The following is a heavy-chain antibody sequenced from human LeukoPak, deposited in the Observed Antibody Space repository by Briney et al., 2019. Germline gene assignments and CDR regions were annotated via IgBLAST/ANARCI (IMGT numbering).Heavy chain of an antibody. Sequence: GGSLRLSCAASGFTFSHYYMSWIRQAPGKGLEWISYISSSSSTTYYADSVKGRFTISRDNAKNSLYLQMNSLRAEDTAVYYCARDFGSSGYYLVYWGQGTLVTVSS. V-gene: IGHV3-11*01. D-gene: IGHD3-22*01. CDR2: ISSSSSTT. CDR1: GFTFSHYY. J-gene: IGHJ4*02. CDR3: ARDFGSSGYYLVY.